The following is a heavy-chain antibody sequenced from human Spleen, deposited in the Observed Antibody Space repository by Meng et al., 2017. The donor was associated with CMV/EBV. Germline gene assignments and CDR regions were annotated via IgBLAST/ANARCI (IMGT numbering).Heavy chain of an antibody. CDR2: FIPRINIA. CDR1: GDTFSKYA. Sequence: SVKVSCKASGDTFSKYAISWVREAPGQGLEWLGGFIPRINIANYAQKFQGRVTITADSSTNTGYMELRSLTSDDAAVYYCARGRAGYSMNYFHYWGQGTVVTVSS. J-gene: IGHJ4*02. CDR3: ARGRAGYSMNYFHY. V-gene: IGHV1-69*10. D-gene: IGHD5-24*01.